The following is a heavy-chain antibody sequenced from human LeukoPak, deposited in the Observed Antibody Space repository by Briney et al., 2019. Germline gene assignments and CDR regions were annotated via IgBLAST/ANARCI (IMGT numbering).Heavy chain of an antibody. CDR1: GDSINSLDL. CDR3: ARESPRRFGELDFDY. Sequence: SGTLSLTCTVSGDSINSLDLWSWVRQPPGKGLEWIGEMYLSGTTHSNPSVKSRVTISIDKSKNQFSLKLSSVTAADTAVYYCARESPRRFGELDFDYWGQGTLVTVSS. J-gene: IGHJ4*02. CDR2: MYLSGTT. V-gene: IGHV4-4*02. D-gene: IGHD3-10*01.